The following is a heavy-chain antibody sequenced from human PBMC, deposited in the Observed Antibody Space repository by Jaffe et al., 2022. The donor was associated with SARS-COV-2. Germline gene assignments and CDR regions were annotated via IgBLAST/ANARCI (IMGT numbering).Heavy chain of an antibody. J-gene: IGHJ3*02. CDR3: ARDGGLYYYDSSGYYEGYAFDI. CDR2: TYYRSKWYN. V-gene: IGHV6-1*01. CDR1: GDSVSSNSAA. D-gene: IGHD3-22*01. Sequence: QVQLQQSGPGLVKPSQTLSLTCAISGDSVSSNSAAWNWIRQSPSRGLEWLGRTYYRSKWYNDYAVSVKSRITINPDTSKNQFSLQLNSVTPEDTAVYYCARDGGLYYYDSSGYYEGYAFDIWGQGTMVTVSS.